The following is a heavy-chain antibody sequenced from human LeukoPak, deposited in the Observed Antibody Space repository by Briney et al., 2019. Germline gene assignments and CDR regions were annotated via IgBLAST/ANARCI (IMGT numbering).Heavy chain of an antibody. CDR1: GGSFSGYY. V-gene: IGHV4-34*01. D-gene: IGHD5-18*01. J-gene: IGHJ5*02. CDR3: ARLWIQLWSDNWFDP. CDR2: INHSGST. Sequence: PSETLSLTCAVYGGSFSGYYWSWIRQPPGKGLEWIGEINHSGSTNYNPSLKSRVTISVDTSKNQFSLKLSSVTAADTAVCYCARLWIQLWSDNWFDPWGQGTLVTVSS.